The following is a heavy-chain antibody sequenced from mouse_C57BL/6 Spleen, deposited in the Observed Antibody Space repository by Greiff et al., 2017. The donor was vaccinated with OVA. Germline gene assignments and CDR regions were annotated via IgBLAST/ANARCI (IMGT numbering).Heavy chain of an antibody. CDR1: GYTFTDYN. V-gene: IGHV1-18*01. Sequence: EVMLVESGPELVKPGASVKIPCKASGYTFTDYNMDWVKQSHGKSLEWIGDINPNNGGTIYNQKFKGKATLTVATSSSTAYIELRSQTPEDTAVYYGARTITTVVAKGCLWYFDVWGTGTTVTVSA. D-gene: IGHD1-1*01. CDR2: INPNNGGT. J-gene: IGHJ1*03. CDR3: ARTITTVVAKGCLWYFDV.